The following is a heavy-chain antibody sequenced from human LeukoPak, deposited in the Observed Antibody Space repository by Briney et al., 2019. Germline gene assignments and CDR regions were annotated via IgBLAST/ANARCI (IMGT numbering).Heavy chain of an antibody. Sequence: PGGSLRISCAASGFTFSSYTMSWVRQAPGKGLEWVSTITTSDGNTYYADSVKGRFTVSRDNSKNTLYLQMNGLRAEDTAVYYCTRDFSGYGDAFDIWGQGTMVTVSS. CDR3: TRDFSGYGDAFDI. D-gene: IGHD5-12*01. J-gene: IGHJ3*02. CDR1: GFTFSSYT. V-gene: IGHV3-23*01. CDR2: ITTSDGNT.